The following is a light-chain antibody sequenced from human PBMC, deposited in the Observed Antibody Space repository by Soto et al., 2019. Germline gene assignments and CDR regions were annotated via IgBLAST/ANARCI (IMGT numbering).Light chain of an antibody. J-gene: IGLJ1*01. CDR3: CSYVGATTYV. CDR2: EGI. V-gene: IGLV2-23*01. Sequence: QSALAQPASVAGSPGQSITISCTGTSSTVGGFNVVSWYQQHPGKAPKVIIYEGIKRPSGDSNRFSGSNSGSTASLTISGLQAEDEADYYCCSYVGATTYVFGTGTKVTVL. CDR1: SSTVGGFNV.